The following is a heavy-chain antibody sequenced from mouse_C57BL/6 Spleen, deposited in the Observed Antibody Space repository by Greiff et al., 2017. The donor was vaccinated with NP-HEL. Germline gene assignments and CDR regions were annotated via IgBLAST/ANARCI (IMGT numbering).Heavy chain of an antibody. CDR1: GYSFTGYY. Sequence: VQLKQSGPELVKPGASVKISCKASGYSFTGYYMNWVKQSPEKSLEWIGEINPSTGGTTYNQKFKAKATLTVDKSSSTAYMQLKSLTSEDSAVYYCARPYYYGSDWYFDVWGTGTTVTVSS. CDR3: ARPYYYGSDWYFDV. V-gene: IGHV1-42*01. CDR2: INPSTGGT. D-gene: IGHD1-1*01. J-gene: IGHJ1*03.